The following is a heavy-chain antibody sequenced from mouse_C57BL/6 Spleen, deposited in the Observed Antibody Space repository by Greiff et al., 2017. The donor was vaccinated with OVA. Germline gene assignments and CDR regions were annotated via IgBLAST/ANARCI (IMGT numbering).Heavy chain of an antibody. J-gene: IGHJ2*01. CDR2: ISDGGSYT. D-gene: IGHD1-1*01. CDR3: ARDLLYYGSSYFDY. CDR1: GFTFSSYA. Sequence: EVQLVESGGGLVKPGGSLKLSCAASGFTFSSYAMSWVRQTPEKRLEWVATISDGGSYTYYPDNVKGRFTISRDNAKNNLYLQMSHLKSEDTAMYYCARDLLYYGSSYFDYWGQGTTLTVSS. V-gene: IGHV5-4*01.